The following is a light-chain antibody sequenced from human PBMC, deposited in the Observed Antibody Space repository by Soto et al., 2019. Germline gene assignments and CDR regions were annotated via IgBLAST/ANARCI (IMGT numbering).Light chain of an antibody. V-gene: IGKV1-5*01. J-gene: IGKJ1*01. CDR3: QQYNSYSSTWT. Sequence: DIQMTQSPSTLSASVGDRVTITCRASQSVSSWLAWYQQKPGKAPKLLIYDASSLESGVPSRCSVSGSGTEFTLTISSLQPDDFATYYCQQYNSYSSTWTFGQGPKVEIK. CDR2: DAS. CDR1: QSVSSW.